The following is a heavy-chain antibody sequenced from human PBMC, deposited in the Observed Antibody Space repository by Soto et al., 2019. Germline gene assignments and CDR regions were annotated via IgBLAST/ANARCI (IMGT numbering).Heavy chain of an antibody. D-gene: IGHD4-4*01. V-gene: IGHV3-30*03. CDR1: GYTFGCFG. CDR3: ARDATTVTTGSPPGYYYYLDV. CDR2: ISADGTNT. J-gene: IGHJ6*03. Sequence: GGSLRLSCTASGYTFGCFGMHWVRQAAGKGLEWVAFISADGTNTYYADSVRGRFTLSRDNSKNTLYLQMNSLRAEDTAVYYCARDATTVTTGSPPGYYYYLDVWVKGTTVSIAS.